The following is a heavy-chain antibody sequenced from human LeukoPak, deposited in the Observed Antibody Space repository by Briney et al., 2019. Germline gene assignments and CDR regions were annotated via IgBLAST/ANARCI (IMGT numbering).Heavy chain of an antibody. CDR2: ISSSSSYI. D-gene: IGHD6-19*01. Sequence: GGSLRLSCAASGFTFSSYSMNWVRQAPGKGLEWVSSISSSSSYIYYADSVKGRFTISRDNAKNSLYLQMNSLRAEDTAVYYCARASTQQWLVRLWGQGTLVTVCS. CDR1: GFTFSSYS. J-gene: IGHJ4*02. V-gene: IGHV3-21*01. CDR3: ARASTQQWLVRL.